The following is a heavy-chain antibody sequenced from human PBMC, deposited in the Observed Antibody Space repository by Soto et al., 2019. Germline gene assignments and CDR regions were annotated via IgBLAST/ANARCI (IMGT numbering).Heavy chain of an antibody. CDR2: IYYSGST. CDR3: AYCSSTSCPHYYYMDV. CDR1: GCSISSYY. Sequence: SETLSLTCTVSGCSISSYYWSWVRQPPGKGLEWIGYIYYSGSTNYNPSLKSRVTISVDTSKNQFSLKLSSVTAADTAVYYCAYCSSTSCPHYYYMDVWGKGTTVTVSS. D-gene: IGHD2-2*01. J-gene: IGHJ6*03. V-gene: IGHV4-59*08.